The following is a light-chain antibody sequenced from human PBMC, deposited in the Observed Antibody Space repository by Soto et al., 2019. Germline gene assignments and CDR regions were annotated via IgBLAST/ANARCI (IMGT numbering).Light chain of an antibody. V-gene: IGLV2-8*01. CDR2: EVS. CDR1: SSDVGGYNY. Sequence: QSVLTQPPSPSGSPGQSVTISCPGTSSDVGGYNYVSWYQQHPGKAPKLIIYEVSKRPSGVPDRFSGSKSGNTASLTVSGLQTEDEADYYCSSYAASTYVFGTGTKVTVL. CDR3: SSYAASTYV. J-gene: IGLJ1*01.